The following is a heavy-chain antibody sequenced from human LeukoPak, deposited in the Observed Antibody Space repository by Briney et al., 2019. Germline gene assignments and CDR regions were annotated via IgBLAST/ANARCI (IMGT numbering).Heavy chain of an antibody. D-gene: IGHD3-9*01. J-gene: IGHJ4*02. CDR3: ALGILTGYLRFDY. Sequence: ASVKVPCKASGYTFTRYGSSWVGQAPGQGLAGMGWISAYNGNTNYAQKFQGRVTITTDESTSTAYMELSSLRSEDTAVYYCALGILTGYLRFDYWGQGTLVTVSS. CDR2: ISAYNGNT. CDR1: GYTFTRYG. V-gene: IGHV1-18*01.